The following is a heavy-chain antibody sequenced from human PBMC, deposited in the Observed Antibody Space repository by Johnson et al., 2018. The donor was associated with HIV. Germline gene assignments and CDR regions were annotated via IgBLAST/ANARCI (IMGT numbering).Heavy chain of an antibody. Sequence: VQLVESGGGVVQPGRSLRLSCAASGFTFSSYAMHWVRQAPGKGLEWVAVISYDGSNKYYADSGKGRFTISRDNAKNSLYLQMNSLRAEDTAVYYCARDEGYYYDGSGFFDIWGQGTMVTGSS. D-gene: IGHD3-22*01. CDR1: GFTFSSYA. V-gene: IGHV3-30-3*01. CDR3: ARDEGYYYDGSGFFDI. J-gene: IGHJ3*02. CDR2: ISYDGSNK.